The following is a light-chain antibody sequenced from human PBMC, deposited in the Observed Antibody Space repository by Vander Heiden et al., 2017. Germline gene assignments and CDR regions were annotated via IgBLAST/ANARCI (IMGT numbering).Light chain of an antibody. CDR3: QQSYGTPYT. Sequence: DLQTTQSPSPLSASVGDRITITCRASQSISTFLNWYQHKPGKAPELLISSASSLQSGVPSRFSGRGSGTHFTLTISSLQPEDFATYYCQQSYGTPYTFGQGTKLDIK. CDR1: QSISTF. V-gene: IGKV1-39*01. J-gene: IGKJ2*01. CDR2: SAS.